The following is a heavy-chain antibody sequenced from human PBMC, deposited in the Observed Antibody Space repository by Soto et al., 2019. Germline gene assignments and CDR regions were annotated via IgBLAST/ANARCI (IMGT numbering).Heavy chain of an antibody. V-gene: IGHV2-5*02. Sequence: SGPTLVKPTQTLTLTCTFSGFSLSTSGVGVGWIRQPPGKALEWLALIYWDDDKRYSPSLKSRITITKDTSKNQVVLTMTNMDPVDTATYYCAHYDFWSGYLPTYYFDYWGQGTLVTVSS. J-gene: IGHJ4*02. CDR1: GFSLSTSGVG. D-gene: IGHD3-3*01. CDR2: IYWDDDK. CDR3: AHYDFWSGYLPTYYFDY.